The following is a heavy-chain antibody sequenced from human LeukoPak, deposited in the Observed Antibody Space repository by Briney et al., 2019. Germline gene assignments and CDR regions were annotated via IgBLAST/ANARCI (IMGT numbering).Heavy chain of an antibody. D-gene: IGHD3-22*01. Sequence: GGSLRLSCAASGFTFSSYAMNWVRQTPGKGLEWVSSISRGSDHIFYADSMKGRFTISRDNAKNSLYLQMNSLGAEDTAVYYCARPYDTRGYFPDYWGQGTLVTVSS. CDR2: ISRGSDHI. CDR1: GFTFSSYA. V-gene: IGHV3-21*01. CDR3: ARPYDTRGYFPDY. J-gene: IGHJ4*02.